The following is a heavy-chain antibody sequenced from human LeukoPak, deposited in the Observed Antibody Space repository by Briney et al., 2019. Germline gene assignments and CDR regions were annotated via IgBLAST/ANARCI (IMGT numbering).Heavy chain of an antibody. CDR3: ARENYYDSSGYYYH. D-gene: IGHD3-22*01. CDR2: IYYSGST. J-gene: IGHJ5*02. Sequence: SETLSLTCTVSGGSISSGGYYWSWIRQPPGKGLEWIGSIYYSGSTYYNPSLKSRDTISVDTSKNQFSLKLSSVAAADTAVYYCARENYYDSSGYYYHWGQGTLVTVSS. V-gene: IGHV4-39*07. CDR1: GGSISSGGYY.